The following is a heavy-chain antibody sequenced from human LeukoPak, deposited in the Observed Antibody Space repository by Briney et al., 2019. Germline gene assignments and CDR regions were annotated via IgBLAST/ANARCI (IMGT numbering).Heavy chain of an antibody. J-gene: IGHJ5*02. CDR2: IYYSGST. CDR1: GGPTRRVVYY. CDR3: AGYCSGGSCYSHWFDP. V-gene: IGHV4-31*03. Sequence: TLSLTGTVSGGPTRRVVYYWSGIRQHPGKGLEWIGYIYYSGSTYYNPSLKSRVTISVDTSKNQFDLKLSSVAAADTAVYYCAGYCSGGSCYSHWFDPWGDGLRGPVSS. D-gene: IGHD2-15*01.